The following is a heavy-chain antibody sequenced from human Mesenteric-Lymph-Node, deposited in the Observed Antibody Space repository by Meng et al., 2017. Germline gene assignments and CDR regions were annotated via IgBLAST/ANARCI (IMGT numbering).Heavy chain of an antibody. CDR3: ARPAVAADY. V-gene: IGHV1-2*06. CDR2: INPNSGGT. J-gene: IGHJ4*02. Sequence: VPLAGSGAEGKAPRAPAKVSANASGSTFTGYYRPWVRQAPGKGLEWMGRINPNSGGTNYAQKFQGRVTRTRDTSISTAYMELSRLRSDDTAVYYCARPAVAADYWGQGTLVTVSS. CDR1: GSTFTGYY. D-gene: IGHD6-19*01.